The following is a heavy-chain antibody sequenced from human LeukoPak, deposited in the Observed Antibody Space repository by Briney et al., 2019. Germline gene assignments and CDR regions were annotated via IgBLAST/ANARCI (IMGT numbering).Heavy chain of an antibody. CDR1: GYTFTGYY. Sequence: ASVKVSCMASGYTFTGYYMHWVRQAPGQGLEWMGWINPNSGGTNYAQKFQGRVTMTRDTSISTAYMELSRLRSDDTAVYYCARVSNYYYDSSGYYYSRFDYWGQGALVTVSS. J-gene: IGHJ4*02. CDR2: INPNSGGT. D-gene: IGHD3-22*01. V-gene: IGHV1-2*02. CDR3: ARVSNYYYDSSGYYYSRFDY.